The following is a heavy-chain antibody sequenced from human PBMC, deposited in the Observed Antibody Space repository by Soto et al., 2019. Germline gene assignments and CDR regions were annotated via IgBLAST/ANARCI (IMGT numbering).Heavy chain of an antibody. CDR3: TRGLDRAKLGY. J-gene: IGHJ4*02. Sequence: QVQLQGSGPGLVKPSQPLPLTCPVSVGSIVSGSYYRGWVRQYPGKGLEWIGSIHYSGSISYSPSLRSRLTMSADTSKNQFSLKLSSVTVADTAVYYCTRGLDRAKLGYWGQGIQVIVSS. CDR2: IHYSGSI. CDR1: VGSIVSGSYY. V-gene: IGHV4-31*03. D-gene: IGHD1-26*01.